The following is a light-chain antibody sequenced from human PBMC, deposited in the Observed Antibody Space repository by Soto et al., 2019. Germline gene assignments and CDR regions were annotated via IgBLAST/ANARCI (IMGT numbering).Light chain of an antibody. Sequence: DIQMTQSPSSLSASVGDRVTISCRASQSISNYLSWYQQKPGKAPKFLIYVTSSLQSGVPSRFSGSGSGTDFTLTISSLQPEDSATYYCQQSYSTPQTFGQGTKVDIK. V-gene: IGKV1-39*01. CDR1: QSISNY. J-gene: IGKJ1*01. CDR3: QQSYSTPQT. CDR2: VTS.